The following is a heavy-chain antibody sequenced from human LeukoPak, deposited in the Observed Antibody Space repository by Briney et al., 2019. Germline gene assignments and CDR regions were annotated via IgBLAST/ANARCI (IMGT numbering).Heavy chain of an antibody. CDR2: ISSSSSYT. J-gene: IGHJ4*02. CDR3: ARVRGYPFDS. D-gene: IGHD4-23*01. CDR1: GFIFSTYF. V-gene: IGHV3-21*01. Sequence: SGGSLRLSYAASGFIFSTYFMTWVRQAPGKGLQWVSSISSSSSYTYFADSVKGRFTISRDNAKNSLYLQMNSLRAENTAVYFCARVRGYPFDSWGQGTLVTVSS.